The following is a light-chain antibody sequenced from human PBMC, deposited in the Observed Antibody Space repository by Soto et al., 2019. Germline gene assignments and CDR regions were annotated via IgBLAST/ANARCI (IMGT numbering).Light chain of an antibody. Sequence: QSALTQPPSAPGSPVQSVTISCTGTSSDVGGYNYVSWYQQYPGKAPKLMIYEVSKRPSGVPDRFSGSKSGKTASLTVSGLQAEDEADYYCSSYAGSNIWVFGGGTQLTVL. CDR3: SSYAGSNIWV. J-gene: IGLJ3*02. CDR1: SSDVGGYNY. CDR2: EVS. V-gene: IGLV2-8*01.